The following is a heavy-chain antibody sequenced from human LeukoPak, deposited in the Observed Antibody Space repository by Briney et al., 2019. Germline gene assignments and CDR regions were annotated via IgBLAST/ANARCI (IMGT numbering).Heavy chain of an antibody. J-gene: IGHJ4*02. D-gene: IGHD4-17*01. CDR3: TRAPPTTTDYGDYLTRWDYFDY. V-gene: IGHV3-7*03. CDR2: INQDGSEK. Sequence: QPGGSLRLSCAASGFTFSNFWMSWVRQAPGKGLEWVANINQDGSEKNYVDSVKGRFTISRDSAKNSLYLQMDSLRVEDTALYHCTRAPPTTTDYGDYLTRWDYFDYWGQGTLVTVSS. CDR1: GFTFSNFW.